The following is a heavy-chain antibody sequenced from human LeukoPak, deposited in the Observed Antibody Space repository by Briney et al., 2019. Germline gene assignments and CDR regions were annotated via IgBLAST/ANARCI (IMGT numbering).Heavy chain of an antibody. CDR1: GYSISSGYY. Sequence: SETLSLTCTVSGYSISSGYYWGWIRQPPGQGLEWIGSIYHSGSTYYNPSLKSRVTISVDTSKNQFSLKLSSVTAADTAVYYCAARVEDYVFWSGYYPSDAFDIWGQGTMVTVSS. CDR3: AARVEDYVFWSGYYPSDAFDI. CDR2: IYHSGST. J-gene: IGHJ3*02. V-gene: IGHV4-38-2*02. D-gene: IGHD3-3*01.